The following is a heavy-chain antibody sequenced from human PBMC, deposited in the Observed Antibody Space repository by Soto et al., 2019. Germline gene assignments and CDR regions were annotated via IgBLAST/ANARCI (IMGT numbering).Heavy chain of an antibody. J-gene: IGHJ4*02. CDR1: GGSLTGYY. D-gene: IGHD5-12*01. V-gene: IGHV4-34*01. CDR2: VKDGGST. CDR3: ARGQEGIVATN. Sequence: QVQLQQWGAGLLKPSETLSLTCTVNGGSLTGYYWSWIRQPPGKGLEWIGEVKDGGSTNYSPSLRGRVSISADTSKNHFSLRLNSVTAADTAVYFCARGQEGIVATNWDQGALVTVSS.